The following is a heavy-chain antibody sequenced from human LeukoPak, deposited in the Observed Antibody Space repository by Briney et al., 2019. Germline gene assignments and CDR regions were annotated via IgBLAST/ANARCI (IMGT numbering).Heavy chain of an antibody. CDR1: GGSISSGGYS. Sequence: PSETLSLTCAVSGGSISSGGYSWSWIRQPPGKGLEWIGYIYHSGSTYYNPSLKSRVTISVDRSKNQFSLKLSSVTAADTAVYYCARGGYTNYYDSSGFCCFTLDYWGQGTLVTVSS. J-gene: IGHJ4*02. V-gene: IGHV4-30-2*01. D-gene: IGHD3-22*01. CDR3: ARGGYTNYYDSSGFCCFTLDY. CDR2: IYHSGST.